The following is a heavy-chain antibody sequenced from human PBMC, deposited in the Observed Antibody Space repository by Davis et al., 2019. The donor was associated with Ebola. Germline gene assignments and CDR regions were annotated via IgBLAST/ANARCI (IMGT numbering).Heavy chain of an antibody. J-gene: IGHJ4*02. CDR1: GYTFTSYA. V-gene: IGHV1-18*01. CDR2: ISAYNGNT. D-gene: IGHD5-24*01. CDR3: ARVGDGYNSGY. Sequence: AASVKVSCKASGYTFTSYAMHWVRQAPGQGLEWMGWISAYNGNTNYAQKLQGRVTMTTDTSTSTAYMELRSLRSDDTAVYYCARVGDGYNSGYWGQGTLVTVSS.